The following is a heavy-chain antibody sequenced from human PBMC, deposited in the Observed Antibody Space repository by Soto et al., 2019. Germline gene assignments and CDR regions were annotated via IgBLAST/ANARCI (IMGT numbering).Heavy chain of an antibody. CDR2: ISYDGSNK. J-gene: IGHJ5*02. V-gene: IGHV3-30-3*01. Sequence: GGSLRLSCAASGFTFSSYAMHWVRQAPGKGLEWVAVISYDGSNKYYADSVKGRFTISRDNSKNTLYLQMNSLRAEDTAVYYCARGDYYYDSSGYYNWFDPWGQGTLVTVSS. CDR1: GFTFSSYA. D-gene: IGHD3-22*01. CDR3: ARGDYYYDSSGYYNWFDP.